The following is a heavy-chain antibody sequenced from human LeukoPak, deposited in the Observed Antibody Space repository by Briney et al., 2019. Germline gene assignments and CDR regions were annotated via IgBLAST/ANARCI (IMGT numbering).Heavy chain of an antibody. CDR3: ARDNGEYDFWSAQYRDWFDP. V-gene: IGHV4-61*01. D-gene: IGHD3-3*01. J-gene: IGHJ5*02. CDR2: IYYSGST. Sequence: PSETLSLTCTVSGGSVSSASYYWSWIRQPPGKGLEWIGFIYYSGSTNYNPSLKSRATISVDTSKNQFSLKLSSVTAADTAVYYCARDNGEYDFWSAQYRDWFDPWGQGTLVTVSS. CDR1: GGSVSSASYY.